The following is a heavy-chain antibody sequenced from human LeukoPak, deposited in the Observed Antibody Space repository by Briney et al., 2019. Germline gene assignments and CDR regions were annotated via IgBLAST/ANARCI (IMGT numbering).Heavy chain of an antibody. CDR2: IRYDGSNK. V-gene: IGHV3-30*02. Sequence: GGSLTLSCAASGFTFSSYGMHWVRQAPGKGLEWVAFIRYDGSNKYYADSVKGRFTISRDNSKNTLYLQMNSLRAEDTAVYYCAKGALRDLVPWGQRTLVTVS. CDR3: AKGALRDLVP. D-gene: IGHD4-17*01. CDR1: GFTFSSYG. J-gene: IGHJ4*02.